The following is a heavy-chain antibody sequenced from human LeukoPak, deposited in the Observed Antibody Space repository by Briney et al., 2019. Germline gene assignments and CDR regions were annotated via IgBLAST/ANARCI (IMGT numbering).Heavy chain of an antibody. J-gene: IGHJ4*02. D-gene: IGHD1-26*01. Sequence: GGSLRLSCAASGFTLNSYEMNWVRQAPGMGLEWVSYIGSNSDTTISYADSVKGRFTISRDNSKNSLYLQMNSPRTEDTALYYCARDNTGSYEYWGQGTLVTVSP. V-gene: IGHV3-48*03. CDR1: GFTLNSYE. CDR3: ARDNTGSYEY. CDR2: IGSNSDTTI.